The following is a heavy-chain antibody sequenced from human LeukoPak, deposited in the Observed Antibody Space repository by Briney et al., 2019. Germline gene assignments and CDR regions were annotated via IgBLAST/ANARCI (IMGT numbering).Heavy chain of an antibody. CDR3: ARDAPGGYYDSSGYSSYYYMDV. J-gene: IGHJ6*03. Sequence: SETLSLTCSVTGGSISIYYWSWIRQSPGKGLEWIGYIYDSGSTNYNPSLKSRVIISVDTSKNQFSLKLSSMTAADMAVYYCARDAPGGYYDSSGYSSYYYMDVWGKGTTVTVSS. V-gene: IGHV4-59*13. CDR1: GGSISIYY. D-gene: IGHD3-22*01. CDR2: IYDSGST.